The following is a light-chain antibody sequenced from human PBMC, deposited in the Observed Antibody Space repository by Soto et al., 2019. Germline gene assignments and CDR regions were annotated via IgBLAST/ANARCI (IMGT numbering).Light chain of an antibody. CDR3: ATWDTSLNGV. V-gene: IGLV1-44*01. Sequence: QSVLTQPPSASGTPGQTVTISCSGGSSTIGSNTVNWYQQFPGTAPKLLIYSNDQRPSGVPGRFSGSKSGTSASLAISGLQSEDEADYYCATWDTSLNGVFGGGTKLTVL. CDR1: SSTIGSNT. CDR2: SND. J-gene: IGLJ3*02.